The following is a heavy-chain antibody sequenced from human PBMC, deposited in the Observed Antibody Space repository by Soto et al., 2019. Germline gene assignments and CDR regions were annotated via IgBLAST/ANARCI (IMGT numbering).Heavy chain of an antibody. J-gene: IGHJ4*02. Sequence: GGSLRLSCAASGFTFSSYSMNWVRQAPGKGLEWVSSISSSSSYIYYADSVKGRFTNSRDNAKNSLYLQMNSLRAEDTAVYYCARDDFWSGYYNPDDDYWGQGTLVTVSS. CDR1: GFTFSSYS. CDR2: ISSSSSYI. V-gene: IGHV3-21*01. D-gene: IGHD3-3*01. CDR3: ARDDFWSGYYNPDDDY.